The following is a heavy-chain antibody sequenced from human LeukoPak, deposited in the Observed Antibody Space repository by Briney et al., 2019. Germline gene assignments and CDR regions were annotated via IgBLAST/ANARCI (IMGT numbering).Heavy chain of an antibody. Sequence: TSETLSLTCTVSGGSISSGGYYWSWIRQPPGKGLEWIGDIYHSGSTYYNPSLKSRVTISVDRSKNQFSLKLSSVTAADTAVYYCAKYCSSTSCYSWGPTDWFDPWGQGTLVTVSS. J-gene: IGHJ5*02. D-gene: IGHD2-2*02. CDR2: IYHSGST. V-gene: IGHV4-30-2*01. CDR3: AKYCSSTSCYSWGPTDWFDP. CDR1: GGSISSGGYY.